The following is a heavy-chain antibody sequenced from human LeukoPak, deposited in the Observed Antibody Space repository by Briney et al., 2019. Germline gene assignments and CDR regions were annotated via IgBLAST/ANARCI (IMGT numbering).Heavy chain of an antibody. CDR3: AVSFRYLDL. CDR2: MSNIGSHI. CDR1: GFTFSNYS. Sequence: GGSLRLSCAASGFTFSNYSMTWVRQAPGKGLEWVSSMSNIGSHIYYADSVKGRFTISRDNAKNSLFLQMNSLRVEDTAIYYCAVSFRYLDLWGRGTLVTVSS. J-gene: IGHJ2*01. V-gene: IGHV3-21*01.